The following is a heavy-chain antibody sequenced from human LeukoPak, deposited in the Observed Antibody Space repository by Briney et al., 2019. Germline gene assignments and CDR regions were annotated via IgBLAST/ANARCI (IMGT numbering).Heavy chain of an antibody. CDR3: ARETYNSSLRPSCYMDV. V-gene: IGHV4-61*02. CDR1: GGSISSGSYY. D-gene: IGHD6-6*01. Sequence: SQTLSLTCTVSGGSISSGSYYWSWIRQPAGKGLEWIGRIYTSGSTNYNPSLKSRVTISVDTSKNQFSLKLSSVTAADTAVYYCARETYNSSLRPSCYMDVWGKGTTVTVSS. CDR2: IYTSGST. J-gene: IGHJ6*03.